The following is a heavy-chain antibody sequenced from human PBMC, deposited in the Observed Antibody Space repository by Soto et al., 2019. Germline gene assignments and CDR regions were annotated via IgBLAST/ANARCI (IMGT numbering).Heavy chain of an antibody. D-gene: IGHD3-16*01. CDR1: GGSISSYY. CDR2: IYYSGST. V-gene: IGHV4-59*01. Sequence: SETLSLTCTVSGGSISSYYWSWIRQPPGKGLEWIGYIYYSGSTNYNPSLKSRVTISVDTSKNQFSLKLSSVTAADTAVYYCARSRGGYFYYWGQGTLITVSS. J-gene: IGHJ4*02. CDR3: ARSRGGYFYY.